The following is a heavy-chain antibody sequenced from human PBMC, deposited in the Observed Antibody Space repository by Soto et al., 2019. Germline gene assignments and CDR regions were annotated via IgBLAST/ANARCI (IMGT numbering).Heavy chain of an antibody. V-gene: IGHV3-23*01. CDR3: AKXGVLSSSWFYTPNWFDP. J-gene: IGHJ5*02. Sequence: GGSLRLSCAASGFTFSSYAMSWVRQAPGKGLEWVSAISGSGGSTYYADSVKGRFTISGDNSKNTLYLQMNSLRAEDTAVYYCAKXGVLSSSWFYTPNWFDPWGQGTLVTVSS. D-gene: IGHD6-13*01. CDR2: ISGSGGST. CDR1: GFTFSSYA.